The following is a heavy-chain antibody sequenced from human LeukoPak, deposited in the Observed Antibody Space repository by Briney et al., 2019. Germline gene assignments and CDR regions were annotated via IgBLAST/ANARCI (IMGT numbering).Heavy chain of an antibody. CDR2: ISYDASNK. J-gene: IGHJ6*02. V-gene: IGHV3-30*18. D-gene: IGHD2-2*01. CDR1: GFIFSSYG. CDR3: AKDPDPYQLVPGGYYGMDV. Sequence: PGGSLRLSYAASGFIFSSYGIHWVRQAPDKGLEWVAVISYDASNKYYTDSVKGRFTISRDNSKNTLYLQMNSLRAEDTAVYYCAKDPDPYQLVPGGYYGMDVWGQGTTVTVSS.